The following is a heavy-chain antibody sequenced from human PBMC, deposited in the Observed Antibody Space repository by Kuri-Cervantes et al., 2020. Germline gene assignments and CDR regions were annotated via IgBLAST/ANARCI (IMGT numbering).Heavy chain of an antibody. Sequence: GESLKISCAASGFTFSSYSMNWVRQAPGKGLEWVSYISSSSSTIYYADSVKGRFTISRDNAKNSLYLQMNSLRPDDTAFYYCAKDADRNIVVAATAFDLWGQGTPVTVSS. CDR3: AKDADRNIVVAATAFDL. CDR2: ISSSSSTI. J-gene: IGHJ4*02. D-gene: IGHD2-15*01. CDR1: GFTFSSYS. V-gene: IGHV3-48*01.